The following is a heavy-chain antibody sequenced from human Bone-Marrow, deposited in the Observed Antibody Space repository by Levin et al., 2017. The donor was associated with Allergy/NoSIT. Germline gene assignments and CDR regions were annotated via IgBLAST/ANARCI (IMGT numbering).Heavy chain of an antibody. Sequence: KSGESLKISCASSGFSFGDYSMNWVRQVPGKGLEWVASIGSRSTYIYYADSVRGRFTISRDNAKNSLYLQMNNLRAEDTAVYYCARDPEGFDSWGQGTLVTVSS. CDR2: IGSRSTYI. V-gene: IGHV3-21*01. CDR1: GFSFGDYS. CDR3: ARDPEGFDS. J-gene: IGHJ4*02.